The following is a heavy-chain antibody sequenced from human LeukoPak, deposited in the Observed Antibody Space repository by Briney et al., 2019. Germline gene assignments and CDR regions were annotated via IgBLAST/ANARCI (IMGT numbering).Heavy chain of an antibody. V-gene: IGHV5-51*01. Sequence: GESLKISCKGSGYNFNTYWVAWVRQMPGKGLEWMGIIYPGDSDTRYSPSFQGQVTISADKSISTAYLQWSSLKASDTAMYYCASRVVTASPEAFDIWGQGTMVTVSS. J-gene: IGHJ3*02. CDR3: ASRVVTASPEAFDI. CDR2: IYPGDSDT. CDR1: GYNFNTYW. D-gene: IGHD2-21*02.